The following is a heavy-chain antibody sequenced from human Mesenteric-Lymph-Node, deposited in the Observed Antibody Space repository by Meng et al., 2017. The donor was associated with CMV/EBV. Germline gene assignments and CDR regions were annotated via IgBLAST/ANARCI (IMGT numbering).Heavy chain of an antibody. Sequence: GESLKISCAASGFTVSSNYMSWVRQAPGKGLEWVSVIYSGGSTYYADSVKGRFTISRDNSKNTLYLQMNSLRAEDTAVYYCARDPSIAAVNYYYYGMDVWGQGTTVTVSS. CDR2: IYSGGST. CDR3: ARDPSIAAVNYYYYGMDV. J-gene: IGHJ6*02. V-gene: IGHV3-66*02. D-gene: IGHD6-13*01. CDR1: GFTVSSNY.